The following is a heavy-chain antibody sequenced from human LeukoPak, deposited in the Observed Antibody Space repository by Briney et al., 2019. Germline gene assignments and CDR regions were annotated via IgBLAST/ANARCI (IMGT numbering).Heavy chain of an antibody. Sequence: GGSLRLSCAASGCTFSSYNMNWVRQTPGKGLEWVSYISSSGSTIYYADSVKGRFTVSRDNAKNSLYLQMNSLRAEDTAVYYCARDLGYNYGYYFDFWGQGTLVTVSS. CDR2: ISSSGSTI. CDR1: GCTFSSYN. V-gene: IGHV3-48*01. J-gene: IGHJ4*02. CDR3: ARDLGYNYGYYFDF. D-gene: IGHD5-18*01.